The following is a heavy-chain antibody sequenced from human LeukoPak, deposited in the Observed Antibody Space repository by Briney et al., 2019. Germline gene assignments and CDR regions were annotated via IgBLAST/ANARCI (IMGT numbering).Heavy chain of an antibody. J-gene: IGHJ4*02. V-gene: IGHV4-59*12. Sequence: SETLSLTCTVSGGSISSYYWSWIRQPPGKGLEWIGYIYYSGSTNYNPSLKSRVTISVDRSKNQFSLKLSSVTAADTAVYYCARESYGGNEYYFDYWGQGTLVTVSS. CDR1: GGSISSYY. D-gene: IGHD4-23*01. CDR2: IYYSGST. CDR3: ARESYGGNEYYFDY.